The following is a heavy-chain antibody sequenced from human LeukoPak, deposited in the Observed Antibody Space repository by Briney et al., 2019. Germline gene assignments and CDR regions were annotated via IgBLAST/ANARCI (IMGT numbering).Heavy chain of an antibody. J-gene: IGHJ3*02. CDR2: INHSGST. D-gene: IGHD3-3*01. Sequence: SETLSLTCAVYGGSFSGYYWSWIRQPPGKGLEWIGEINHSGSTNYNPSLKSRVTISVDTSKNQFSLKLSSVTAADTAVYYCARVTITIFGVVNAFDIWGQGTMVTVSS. CDR3: ARVTITIFGVVNAFDI. V-gene: IGHV4-34*01. CDR1: GGSFSGYY.